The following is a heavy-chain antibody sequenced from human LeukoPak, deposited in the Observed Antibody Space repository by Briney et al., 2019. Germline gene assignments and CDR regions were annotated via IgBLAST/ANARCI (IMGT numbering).Heavy chain of an antibody. CDR1: GFTFSNYG. V-gene: IGHV3-30*18. Sequence: GGSLRLSCAASGFTFSNYGMHWVRQAPGKGLEWVAVISYDGSNKYYADSVKGRFTISRDNSKNTLYLQMNSLRAEDTAVYYCAKANSGSYSEFDYWGQGTLVTVSS. CDR3: AKANSGSYSEFDY. J-gene: IGHJ4*02. D-gene: IGHD1-26*01. CDR2: ISYDGSNK.